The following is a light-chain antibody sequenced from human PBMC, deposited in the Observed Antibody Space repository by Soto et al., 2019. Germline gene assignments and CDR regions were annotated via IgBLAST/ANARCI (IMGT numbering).Light chain of an antibody. CDR2: GPS. J-gene: IGKJ4*01. Sequence: EIVMTQSPATLSVSPGERATLSCRASQTISSSYLAWYQQKPGQPPSLLIYGPSTRATGIPARFSGSGAGTEFTLTITSLQSEDFAVYYCQQYNYWPLTFGGGTRVEIK. CDR3: QQYNYWPLT. V-gene: IGKV3-15*01. CDR1: QTISSSY.